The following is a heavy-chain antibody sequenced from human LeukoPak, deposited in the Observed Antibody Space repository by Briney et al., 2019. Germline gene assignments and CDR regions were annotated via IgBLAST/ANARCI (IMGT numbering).Heavy chain of an antibody. J-gene: IGHJ4*02. CDR2: IYYSGGT. D-gene: IGHD3-9*01. CDR3: ARAFLDYDILTGVDY. CDR1: GGSIINYY. Sequence: SETLSLTCTMSGGSIINYYWTWIRQPPGKGLEWIGHIYYSGGTNYNPSLKSRVTISVDTSKKEFSLKLTSVIAADTAVYYCARAFLDYDILTGVDYWGQGTLVTVSS. V-gene: IGHV4-59*01.